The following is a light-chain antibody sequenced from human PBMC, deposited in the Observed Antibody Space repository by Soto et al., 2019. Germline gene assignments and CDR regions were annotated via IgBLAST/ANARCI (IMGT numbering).Light chain of an antibody. J-gene: IGKJ5*01. V-gene: IGKV1-12*01. CDR1: QGISTW. CDR2: GES. Sequence: EIQMTQSPSSVSASVGDRVTITCRASQGISTWLAWYQQKAGKAPNLLIYGESNLHSGVPSRFSGSGSGTNFTLTISSLQPEDFATYYCQQANSFQITFGQGTRLEIK. CDR3: QQANSFQIT.